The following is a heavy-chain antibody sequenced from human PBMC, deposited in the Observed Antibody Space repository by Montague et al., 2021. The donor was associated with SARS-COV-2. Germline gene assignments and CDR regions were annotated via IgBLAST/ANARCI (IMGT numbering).Heavy chain of an antibody. CDR1: GGSISSSSYY. D-gene: IGHD3-9*01. V-gene: IGHV4-39*01. J-gene: IGHJ5*02. Sequence: SETLSLTCTVSGGSISSSSYYWGWIRQPPGKGLEWIGSIYYSESTYYNPSLKSRVTISVDTSKNQFSLKLSSVTAADTAVYYCARPVSYYDILSSSTNWFDPWGQGTLVTVSS. CDR3: ARPVSYYDILSSSTNWFDP. CDR2: IYYSEST.